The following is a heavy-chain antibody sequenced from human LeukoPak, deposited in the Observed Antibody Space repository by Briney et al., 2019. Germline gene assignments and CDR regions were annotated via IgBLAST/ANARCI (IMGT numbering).Heavy chain of an antibody. V-gene: IGHV3-23*01. Sequence: GGSLRLSCAASGFTFSSYGMSWVRQAPGKGLEWVSSISGSGDSTYYADSVKGRFTISRDNSKNTLYLQMNSLRAEDTAVYYCAKDDYYDTSGYRDWGQGTLVTVSS. D-gene: IGHD3-22*01. CDR1: GFTFSSYG. CDR2: ISGSGDST. J-gene: IGHJ4*02. CDR3: AKDDYYDTSGYRD.